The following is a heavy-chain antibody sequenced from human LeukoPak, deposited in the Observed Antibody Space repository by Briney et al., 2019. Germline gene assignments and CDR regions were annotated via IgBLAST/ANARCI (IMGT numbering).Heavy chain of an antibody. CDR1: RFTFSSYA. Sequence: GGSLRLACAASRFTFSSYAMNWVRQAPGKGLEWVSAISGSGGSTYYADSVKGRFTISRDNSKNTLYLQMNSLRAEDTAVYYCATPPVVVVPAAMGDYYYYMDVWGKGTTVTVSS. CDR3: ATPPVVVVPAAMGDYYYYMDV. J-gene: IGHJ6*03. CDR2: ISGSGGST. D-gene: IGHD2-2*01. V-gene: IGHV3-23*01.